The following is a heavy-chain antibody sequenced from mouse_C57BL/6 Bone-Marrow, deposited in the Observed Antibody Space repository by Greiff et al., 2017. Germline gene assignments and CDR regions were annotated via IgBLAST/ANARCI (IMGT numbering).Heavy chain of an antibody. CDR1: GYTFTDYE. CDR3: TRAGTDVDY. CDR2: IDPETGGT. V-gene: IGHV1-15*01. Sequence: QVQLQQSGAELVRPGASVTLSCKASGYTFTDYEMHWVKQTPVHGLEWIGAIDPETGGTTYNQKFKGKAILTADKSSSTAYMELRSLTSEDSAVYYCTRAGTDVDYWGQGTTLTVSS. D-gene: IGHD4-1*01. J-gene: IGHJ2*01.